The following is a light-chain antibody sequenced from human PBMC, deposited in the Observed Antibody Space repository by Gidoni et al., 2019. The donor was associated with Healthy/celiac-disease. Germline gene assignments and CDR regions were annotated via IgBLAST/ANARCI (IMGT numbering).Light chain of an antibody. Sequence: IVMTTSPDSLAVSLGARATNNCKSSQSVLYSSNNKNYLAWYQQKPGQPPKLLIYWASTRESGVPDRFSGSGSGTDFTLTISSLQAEDLAVYYCQQYYSPYTFGQGTKLEIK. V-gene: IGKV4-1*01. CDR1: QSVLYSSNNKNY. CDR3: QQYYSPYT. CDR2: WAS. J-gene: IGKJ2*01.